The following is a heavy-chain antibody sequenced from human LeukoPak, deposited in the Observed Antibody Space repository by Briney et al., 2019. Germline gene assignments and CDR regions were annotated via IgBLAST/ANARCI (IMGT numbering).Heavy chain of an antibody. CDR2: IRYDGSDK. J-gene: IGHJ4*02. CDR1: GFTFTTYG. Sequence: GGSLRLSCEASGFTFTTYGMHWVRQVPGKGLEWVAFIRYDGSDKYYVDSVKGRFTISRDNARSTLYLQMNSLRAEDTAVYYCAKDHFQSFDSWGQGTLVTVSS. V-gene: IGHV3-30*02. CDR3: AKDHFQSFDS. D-gene: IGHD3-3*02.